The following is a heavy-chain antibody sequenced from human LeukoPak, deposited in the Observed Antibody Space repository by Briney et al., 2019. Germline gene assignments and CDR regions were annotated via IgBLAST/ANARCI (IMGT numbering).Heavy chain of an antibody. CDR1: GYSISSSYY. V-gene: IGHV4-39*01. J-gene: IGHJ1*01. D-gene: IGHD5-24*01. CDR2: IYYSGST. Sequence: SETLSLTCTVSGYSISSSYYWGWIRQPPGKGLEWIGSIYYSGSTYYNPSLKSRVAISVDTSKNQFSLKLSSVTAAETAVYYCARQEIRYFQHWGQGTLVTVSS. CDR3: ARQEIRYFQH.